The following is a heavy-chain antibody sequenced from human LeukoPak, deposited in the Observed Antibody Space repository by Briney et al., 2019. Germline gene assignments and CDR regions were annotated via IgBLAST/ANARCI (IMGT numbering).Heavy chain of an antibody. J-gene: IGHJ4*02. CDR2: INHSGST. CDR3: ARGGGSSGWYSHFDY. V-gene: IGHV4-34*01. Sequence: SETLSLTCAVYGGSFSGYYWSWIRQPPGKGLEWIGEINHSGSTNYNPSLKSRVTISVDTSKNQFSLKLSSVTAADTAVYYCARGGGSSGWYSHFDYWGQGTLVTVSS. CDR1: GGSFSGYY. D-gene: IGHD6-19*01.